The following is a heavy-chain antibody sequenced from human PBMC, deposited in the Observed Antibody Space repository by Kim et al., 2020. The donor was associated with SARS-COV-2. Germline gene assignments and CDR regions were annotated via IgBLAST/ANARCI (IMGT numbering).Heavy chain of an antibody. Sequence: SETLSLTCAVSGGSIRSYYWSWIRQSPGKGLEWVGFIYNSGTTKYNPSLRSRVSISVDMSKNQFSLRLRSVTTADTAVYYCARSFSSEIIWVGDV. V-gene: IGHV4-59*13. J-gene: IGHJ6*01. D-gene: IGHD3-10*01. CDR3: ARSFSSEIIWVGDV. CDR1: GGSIRSYY. CDR2: IYNSGTT.